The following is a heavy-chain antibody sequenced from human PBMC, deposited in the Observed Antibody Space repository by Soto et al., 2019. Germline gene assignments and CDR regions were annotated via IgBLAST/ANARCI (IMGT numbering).Heavy chain of an antibody. D-gene: IGHD6-19*01. J-gene: IGHJ4*02. CDR2: ISHDGSNS. Sequence: QVQLVESGGGVVQPGRSLRLSCAASGFMFSTYGMHWVRQAPGKGLEWLAVISHDGSNSYYGDSVKGRFTISRDNSRNTQYLQVNSLRAEDTAVYYCARDRGAVAGTGDYWGQGTLVTVSS. CDR3: ARDRGAVAGTGDY. V-gene: IGHV3-30*03. CDR1: GFMFSTYG.